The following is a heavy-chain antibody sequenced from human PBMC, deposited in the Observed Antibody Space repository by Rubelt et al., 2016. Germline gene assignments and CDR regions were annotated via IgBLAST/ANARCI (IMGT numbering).Heavy chain of an antibody. D-gene: IGHD3-10*01. CDR3: ARDARPVRGVIMTPTH. J-gene: IGHJ4*02. CDR2: IIPILGIA. Sequence: QVQLVQSGAEVKKPGSSVKVSCKASGGTFSSYAISWVRQAPGQGLEWMGRIIPILGIANYAQKFQCRVTITAYKATSTAYMELSSLRSEETAVYYCARDARPVRGVIMTPTHWGQGTLVTVSS. CDR1: GGTFSSYA. V-gene: IGHV1-69*04.